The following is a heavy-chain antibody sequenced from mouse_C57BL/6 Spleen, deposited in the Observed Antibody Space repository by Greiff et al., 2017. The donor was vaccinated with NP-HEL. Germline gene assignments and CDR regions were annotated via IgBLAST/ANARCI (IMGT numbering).Heavy chain of an antibody. J-gene: IGHJ2*01. Sequence: VQLQQPGAELVKPGASVKMSCKASGYTFTSYWITWVKQRPGQGLVWIGDIYPGSGSTNYNEKFKSKATLTVDTSSSTAYMQLSSLTSEDSAVYYWARQGWDEDYLDYWGQGTTRTVSS. CDR3: ARQGWDEDYLDY. CDR1: GYTFTSYW. D-gene: IGHD4-1*01. CDR2: IYPGSGST. V-gene: IGHV1-55*01.